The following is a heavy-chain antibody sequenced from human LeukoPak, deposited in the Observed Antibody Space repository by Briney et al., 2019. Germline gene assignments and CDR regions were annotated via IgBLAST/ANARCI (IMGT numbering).Heavy chain of an antibody. Sequence: GGSLRLSCAASGFTFSSYWMHWVRQAPGKGLVWVSRINSDGSSTSYADSVKGRFTISRDNAKNTLYLQMNSLRAEDTAVYYCARWEPLPDAFDIWGQGTMVTVSS. CDR2: INSDGSST. CDR1: GFTFSSYW. V-gene: IGHV3-74*01. CDR3: ARWEPLPDAFDI. D-gene: IGHD1-26*01. J-gene: IGHJ3*02.